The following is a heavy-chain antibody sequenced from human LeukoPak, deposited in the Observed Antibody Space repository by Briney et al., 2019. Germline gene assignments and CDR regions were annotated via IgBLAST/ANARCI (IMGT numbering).Heavy chain of an antibody. D-gene: IGHD3-10*01. CDR1: GYTFTSYG. CDR2: ISAYNGNT. V-gene: IGHV1-18*01. J-gene: IGHJ4*02. CDR3: ARVGITMVRGVSPGYYFDY. Sequence: ASVKVSCKASGYTFTSYGISWVRQAPGQGLEWMGWISAYNGNTNYAQKLQGRVTMTTDTSTSTAYMELRSLRSEDTAVYYCARVGITMVRGVSPGYYFDYWGQGTLVTVSS.